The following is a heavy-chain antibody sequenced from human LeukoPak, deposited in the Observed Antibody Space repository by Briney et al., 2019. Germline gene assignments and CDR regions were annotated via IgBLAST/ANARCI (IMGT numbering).Heavy chain of an antibody. CDR3: ARDLMVRETSPDY. J-gene: IGHJ4*02. Sequence: ASVKVSCKASGYTFTGYYMHWVRQAPGQGLEWMGRIIPILGIANYAQKFQGRVTITADKSTSTAYMELSSLRSEDTAVYYCARDLMVRETSPDYWGQGTLVAVSS. V-gene: IGHV1-69*04. CDR2: IIPILGIA. CDR1: GYTFTGYY. D-gene: IGHD3-10*01.